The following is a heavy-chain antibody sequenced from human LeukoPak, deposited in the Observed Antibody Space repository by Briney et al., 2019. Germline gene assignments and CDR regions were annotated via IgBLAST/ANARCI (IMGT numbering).Heavy chain of an antibody. J-gene: IGHJ2*01. CDR1: GGTFSSYA. CDR2: IIPIFGTA. D-gene: IGHD4-11*01. CDR3: ARDLPDGYSNDHYWYFDL. Sequence: GASVKVSCKASGGTFSSYAISWVRQAPGQGLEWMGGIIPIFGTANYAQKFQGRVTITTDESTSTAYMELRSLRSDDTAVYYCARDLPDGYSNDHYWYFDLWGRGTLVTVSS. V-gene: IGHV1-69*05.